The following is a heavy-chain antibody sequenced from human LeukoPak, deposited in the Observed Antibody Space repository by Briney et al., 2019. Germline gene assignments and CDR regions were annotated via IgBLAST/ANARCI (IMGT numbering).Heavy chain of an antibody. CDR2: IWFDGSNK. J-gene: IGHJ4*02. D-gene: IGHD3-16*01. V-gene: IGHV3-33*06. CDR1: GFTFSSYG. CDR3: AKRSSLNYFDS. Sequence: PGRSLRLSCAASGFTFSSYGMHWVRQAPGKGLEWVAVIWFDGSNKYYADSVKGRFTISRDNSKNTLYLQMSSLRAEDTAVYYCAKRSSLNYFDSWGQGTLVTVSS.